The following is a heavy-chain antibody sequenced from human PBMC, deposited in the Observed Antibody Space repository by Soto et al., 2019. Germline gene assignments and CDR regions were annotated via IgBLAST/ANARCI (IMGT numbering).Heavy chain of an antibody. CDR2: IGVSDSRT. Sequence: PGGSLRLSCTASGFTFSTYAMSWVRQSPGKGLEWVSGIGVSDSRTFYADSVKGRFTISRDNSKNTLFLQMNSLRAEDTAIYYCAKSAGMETYYDTFHYCVSWGQGTLVTVSS. CDR1: GFTFSTYA. V-gene: IGHV3-23*01. CDR3: AKSAGMETYYDTFHYCVS. D-gene: IGHD3-22*01. J-gene: IGHJ5*02.